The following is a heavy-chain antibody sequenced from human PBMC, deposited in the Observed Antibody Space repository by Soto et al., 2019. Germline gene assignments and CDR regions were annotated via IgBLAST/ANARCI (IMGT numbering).Heavy chain of an antibody. D-gene: IGHD3-3*01. Sequence: EVQLVESGGGLVNPGGSLRLSCEASGFTFSDYSMNWVRQAPGKGLEWVSSISTGSSYIYYAASVKCRFTTSRVDAENSLYLQMLSLRDEDTAIYYCVRDQPGDRDFWSGYLNPGYFQYWGQGTLVTVSS. CDR1: GFTFSDYS. J-gene: IGHJ1*01. CDR2: ISTGSSYI. V-gene: IGHV3-21*02. CDR3: VRDQPGDRDFWSGYLNPGYFQY.